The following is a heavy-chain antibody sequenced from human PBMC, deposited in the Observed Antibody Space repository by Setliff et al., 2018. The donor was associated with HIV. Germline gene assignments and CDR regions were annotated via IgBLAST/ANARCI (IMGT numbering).Heavy chain of an antibody. J-gene: IGHJ6*03. CDR2: IFHSGNT. V-gene: IGHV4-38-2*01. CDR1: GYSISSGYY. CDR3: VRVSCSSWYSIPRNYYYSMDV. Sequence: SETLSLTCAVSGYSISSGYYWGWIRQPPGKGLEWIGSIFHSGNTYSSPSLKSRVTTSVDTSKNQFSLRLSSVTAADTAVYYCVRVSCSSWYSIPRNYYYSMDVWGEGTTVTVSS. D-gene: IGHD6-13*01.